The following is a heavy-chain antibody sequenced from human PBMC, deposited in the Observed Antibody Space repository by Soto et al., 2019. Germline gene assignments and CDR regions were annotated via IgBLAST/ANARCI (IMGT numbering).Heavy chain of an antibody. CDR3: ARIGPYCGGDCYPDFDF. J-gene: IGHJ4*02. CDR1: GFTFNTYG. D-gene: IGHD2-21*02. CDR2: VSGSGGGT. V-gene: IGHV3-23*01. Sequence: PGGSLRLSFAASGFTFNTYGMTWVREAPGKGVEWVSTVSGSGGGTYYADSVKGRVTISRVNSKNTMYLQMSNLRAEETAVYFCARIGPYCGGDCYPDFDFWGLGTPVTVSS.